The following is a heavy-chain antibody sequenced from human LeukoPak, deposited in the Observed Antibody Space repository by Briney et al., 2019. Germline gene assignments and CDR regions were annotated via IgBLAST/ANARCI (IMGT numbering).Heavy chain of an antibody. CDR1: GGSISSGYYY. J-gene: IGHJ4*02. CDR3: ARRGYTPTTFDY. V-gene: IGHV4-39*01. CDR2: IYYTGGT. D-gene: IGHD5-12*01. Sequence: SETLSLTCTVSGGSISSGYYYWGWIRQPPGKGLEWVGNIYYTGGTYYNPSLKSRVTISLDTSKNQFSLKLSSVTAADTAVYYCARRGYTPTTFDYWGQGTLVAVSS.